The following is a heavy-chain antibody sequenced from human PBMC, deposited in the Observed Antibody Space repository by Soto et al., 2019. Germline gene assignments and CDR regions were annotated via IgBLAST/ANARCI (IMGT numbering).Heavy chain of an antibody. CDR2: LGGGGDDT. V-gene: IGHV3-23*01. CDR1: GFTFRDYA. Sequence: GGSLRLSCAASGFTFRDYAMSWVRQAPGKGLEWVSGLGGGGDDTYYAASVRGRFTVARDNSKNMLFLQMNSLRAEDTAVYYCARDRPYYDSSGYYYTYFDYWGQGTLVTVSS. D-gene: IGHD3-22*01. J-gene: IGHJ4*02. CDR3: ARDRPYYDSSGYYYTYFDY.